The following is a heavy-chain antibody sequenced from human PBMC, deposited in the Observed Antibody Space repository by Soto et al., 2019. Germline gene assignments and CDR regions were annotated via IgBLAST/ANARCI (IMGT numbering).Heavy chain of an antibody. J-gene: IGHJ6*02. CDR1: GGTFSSYA. Sequence: SVKVSCKASGGTFSSYAISWVRQAPGQGLEWMGGIIPIFGTADYAQKFQGRVTITADESTSTAYMELSSLRSEDTAVYYCAKDREPYYYYNMDVWGQGTTVTVSS. CDR2: IIPIFGTA. CDR3: AKDREPYYYYNMDV. V-gene: IGHV1-69*13.